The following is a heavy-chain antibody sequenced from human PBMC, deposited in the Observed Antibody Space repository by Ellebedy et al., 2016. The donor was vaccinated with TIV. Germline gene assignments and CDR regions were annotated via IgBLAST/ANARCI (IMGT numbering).Heavy chain of an antibody. CDR1: GYSFTSYW. CDR2: IYPGDSDT. J-gene: IGHJ3*02. Sequence: GGSLRLXXKGSGYSFTSYWIGWVRQMPGKGLEWMGIIYPGDSDTRYSPSFQGQVTISVDKSITTAYLQWSSLKASDTAMYYCARALVGARDSFDIWGQGTMVTVSS. CDR3: ARALVGARDSFDI. D-gene: IGHD1-26*01. V-gene: IGHV5-51*01.